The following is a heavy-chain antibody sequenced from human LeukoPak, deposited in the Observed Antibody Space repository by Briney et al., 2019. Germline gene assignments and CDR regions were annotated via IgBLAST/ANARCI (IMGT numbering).Heavy chain of an antibody. CDR1: GFTFSSYT. CDR3: ARDYEIMTTANYYYYGMDV. CDR2: ISYDGSNK. V-gene: IGHV3-30-3*01. Sequence: GGSLRLSSAASGFTFSSYTMHWVRQAPGKGLEWVAVISYDGSNKYYADSVKGRFTISRDNSKNTLYLQMNSLRAEDTAVYYCARDYEIMTTANYYYYGMDVWGQGTTVTVSS. D-gene: IGHD3-9*01. J-gene: IGHJ6*02.